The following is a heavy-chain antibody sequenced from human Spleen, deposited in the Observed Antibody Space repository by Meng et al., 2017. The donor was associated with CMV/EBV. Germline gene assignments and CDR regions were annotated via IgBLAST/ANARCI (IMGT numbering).Heavy chain of an antibody. Sequence: SVKVSCKASGYTFTGYYIHWVRQAPGRGLEWLGGIIPIFGTANYAQKFQGRVTITTDESTSTAYMELSSLRSDDTAVYYCARKGRSSRNFYGMDVWGQGTTVTVSS. CDR1: GYTFTGYY. D-gene: IGHD2-2*01. CDR3: ARKGRSSRNFYGMDV. V-gene: IGHV1-69*05. J-gene: IGHJ6*02. CDR2: IIPIFGTA.